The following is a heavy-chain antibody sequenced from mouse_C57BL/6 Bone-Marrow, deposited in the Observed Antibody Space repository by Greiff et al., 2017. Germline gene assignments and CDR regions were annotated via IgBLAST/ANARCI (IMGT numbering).Heavy chain of an antibody. V-gene: IGHV1-69*01. Sequence: VQLQQPGAELVMPGASVKLSCKASGYTFTSYWMHWVKQRPAQGLEWIGEIDPSDSYTNYNQKFKGKSTLTVDKSSSTSYMQLSSLTSEDSAVYDCARLIYYYGSKYFDVWGTGTTVTVSS. CDR1: GYTFTSYW. CDR2: IDPSDSYT. CDR3: ARLIYYYGSKYFDV. D-gene: IGHD1-1*01. J-gene: IGHJ1*03.